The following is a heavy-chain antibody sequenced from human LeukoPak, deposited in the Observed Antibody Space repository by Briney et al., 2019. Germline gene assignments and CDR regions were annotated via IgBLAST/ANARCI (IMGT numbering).Heavy chain of an antibody. Sequence: GASVKVSCKASGYTFTSYGISWVRQAPGQGLEWMGWISAYNGNTNYAQKLQGRVTMTTDTSTSTAYMELRSLRSDDPAVYYCARGRADDSSSYRLLLPVDYWGQGTLVTVSS. V-gene: IGHV1-18*01. D-gene: IGHD3-22*01. J-gene: IGHJ4*02. CDR2: ISAYNGNT. CDR3: ARGRADDSSSYRLLLPVDY. CDR1: GYTFTSYG.